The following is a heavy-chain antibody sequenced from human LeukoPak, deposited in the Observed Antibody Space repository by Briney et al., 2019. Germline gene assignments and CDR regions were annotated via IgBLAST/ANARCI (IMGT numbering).Heavy chain of an antibody. Sequence: PSDTLSLTRTVSGRSIRSYYWHWPRPPPGKGREWIGYIYYSGSTNYNPSLISRVTISVDTSKNQFSLKLSSVTAADTAVYYCARHREGIMVRGLITKKGRAYKWFDPWVQGTLVTDSS. D-gene: IGHD3-10*01. J-gene: IGHJ5*02. CDR3: ARHREGIMVRGLITKKGRAYKWFDP. CDR2: IYYSGST. V-gene: IGHV4-59*08. CDR1: GRSIRSYY.